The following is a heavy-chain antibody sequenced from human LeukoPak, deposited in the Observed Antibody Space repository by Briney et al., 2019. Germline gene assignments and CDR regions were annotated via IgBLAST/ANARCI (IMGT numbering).Heavy chain of an antibody. V-gene: IGHV4-59*01. CDR3: ARQWNWDYGMDV. J-gene: IGHJ6*02. D-gene: IGHD1-7*01. CDR2: IYYSGST. CDR1: GGSFSGYY. Sequence: SETLSLTCAVYGGSFSGYYWSWIRQPPGKGLEWIGYIYYSGSTNYNPSLKSRVTISVDTSKNQFSLKLSSVTAADTAVYYCARQWNWDYGMDVWGQGTTVTVSS.